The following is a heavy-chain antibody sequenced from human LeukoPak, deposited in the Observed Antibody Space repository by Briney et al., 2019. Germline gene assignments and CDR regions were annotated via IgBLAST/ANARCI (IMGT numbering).Heavy chain of an antibody. CDR3: ARHGYYYYGMDV. J-gene: IGHJ6*02. V-gene: IGHV4-39*01. Sequence: SETLSLTCTVSGGSISSNNYFWGWTRQPPGKGLEWIGSIYYSGSTYYNPSLKSRVTISVDTSKNQFSLKLSPVTAADTAVYYCARHGYYYYGMDVWGQGTTVTVSS. CDR1: GGSISSNNYF. CDR2: IYYSGST.